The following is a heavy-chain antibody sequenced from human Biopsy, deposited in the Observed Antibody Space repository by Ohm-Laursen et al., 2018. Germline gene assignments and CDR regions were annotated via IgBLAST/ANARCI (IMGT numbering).Heavy chain of an antibody. CDR1: GGSFTGHY. V-gene: IGHV4-59*11. Sequence: SKTLSLTCTVSGGSFTGHYWSWIRQPPGKGLEWIGHISYTGYTGYNASLKSRVTISVDTSRNHFSLRLSSLTAADTAVYYCARGSNDFGGLYFPRWGQGTLLTVSS. J-gene: IGHJ4*02. CDR2: ISYTGYT. D-gene: IGHD4-23*01. CDR3: ARGSNDFGGLYFPR.